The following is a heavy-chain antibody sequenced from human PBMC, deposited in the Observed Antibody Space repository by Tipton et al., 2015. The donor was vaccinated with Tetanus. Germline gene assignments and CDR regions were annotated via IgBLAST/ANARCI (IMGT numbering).Heavy chain of an antibody. CDR2: IYNSGNT. V-gene: IGHV4-59*12. Sequence: TLSLTCTVSGAPISSYYWSWIRQPPGNGLEWIGYIYNSGNTNYSPSLKSRVTISLDTSKNEFSLTLSSVTAADTAVYYCARGTWLYTSTYHRHWLDPWGQGTLVTVSS. CDR3: ARGTWLYTSTYHRHWLDP. J-gene: IGHJ5*02. CDR1: GAPISSYY. D-gene: IGHD6-13*01.